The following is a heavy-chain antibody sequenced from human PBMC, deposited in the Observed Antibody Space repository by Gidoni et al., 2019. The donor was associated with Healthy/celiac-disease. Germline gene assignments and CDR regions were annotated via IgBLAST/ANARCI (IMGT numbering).Heavy chain of an antibody. CDR1: AGSFSGYY. CDR2: INHSGST. D-gene: IGHD6-13*01. J-gene: IGHJ4*02. CDR3: ARRSIAAADTDY. V-gene: IGHV4-34*01. Sequence: QVQLQQWGAGLLKPSETLSPTCAVYAGSFSGYYWSWIRQPPGKGLEWIGEINHSGSTNYNPSLKGRVTISVDTSKNQFSLKQSSVTAADTAVYYCARRSIAAADTDYWGRGTLGTVSS.